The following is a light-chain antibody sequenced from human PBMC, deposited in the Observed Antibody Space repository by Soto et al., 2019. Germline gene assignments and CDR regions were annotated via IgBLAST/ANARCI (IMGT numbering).Light chain of an antibody. CDR3: QQHGSSPIT. CDR1: QSVSNS. J-gene: IGKJ5*01. Sequence: EIVLTQSPATLSLSPGERATLSCRASQSVSNSIAWYQHKPGQAPRLLIYGASTRATGFPARFSGSGSGTDFTLTISRLEPEDFAVYYCQQHGSSPITFGQGTRLEIK. V-gene: IGKV3-20*01. CDR2: GAS.